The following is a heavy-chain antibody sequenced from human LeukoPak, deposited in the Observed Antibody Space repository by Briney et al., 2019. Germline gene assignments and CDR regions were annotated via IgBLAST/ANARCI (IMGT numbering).Heavy chain of an antibody. CDR3: ARDRIVVVPADAFDI. D-gene: IGHD2-2*01. V-gene: IGHV1-18*01. CDR2: ISAYNGNT. Sequence: ASVKVSCKASGYTFTSYGISWVRQAPGQALEWMGWISAYNGNTNYAQKLQGRVTMTTDTSTSTAYMELRSLRSDDTAVYYCARDRIVVVPADAFDIWGQGTMVTVSS. J-gene: IGHJ3*02. CDR1: GYTFTSYG.